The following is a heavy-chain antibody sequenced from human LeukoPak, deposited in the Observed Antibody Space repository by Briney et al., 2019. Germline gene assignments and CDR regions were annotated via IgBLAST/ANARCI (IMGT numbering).Heavy chain of an antibody. CDR1: GGSISSYY. J-gene: IGHJ4*02. CDR3: ASSSGSGWYGNYFDY. V-gene: IGHV4-59*08. Sequence: SETLSLTCTVSGGSISSYYWSWSRQPPGKGLEWMGYIYYSGSTNYNPSLKSRVTISVDTSKNQFSLKLSSVTAADTAVYYCASSSGSGWYGNYFDYWGQGTLVTVSS. CDR2: IYYSGST. D-gene: IGHD6-19*01.